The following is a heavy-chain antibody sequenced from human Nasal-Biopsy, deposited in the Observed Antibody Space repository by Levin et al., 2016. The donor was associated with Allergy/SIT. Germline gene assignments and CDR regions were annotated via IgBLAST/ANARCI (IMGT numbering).Heavy chain of an antibody. Sequence: SETLSLTCSVSGVSIRGSSTYWGWIRQPPGKGLEWIGSISKSGSTYYNASLQSRVTMSVDTSKNQLSLRLRSVTAADTAVYYCARNTVVMTRIPYYFDYWGQGTLVTVSS. V-gene: IGHV4-39*01. D-gene: IGHD2-21*02. J-gene: IGHJ4*02. CDR1: GVSIRGSSTY. CDR2: ISKSGST. CDR3: ARNTVVMTRIPYYFDY.